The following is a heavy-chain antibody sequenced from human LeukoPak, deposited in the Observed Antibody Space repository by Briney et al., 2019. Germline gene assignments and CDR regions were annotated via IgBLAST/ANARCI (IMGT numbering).Heavy chain of an antibody. CDR2: ISAYNGNT. CDR1: GYTFTSYG. CDR3: ARSITIFGVVIYYFDY. J-gene: IGHJ4*02. D-gene: IGHD3-3*01. Sequence: GASVKVSCKASGYTFTSYGISWVRQAPGQGLEWMGWISAYNGNTNYAQKLQGRVTMTTDTSTSTAYMELRSLRSDDTAVYYCARSITIFGVVIYYFDYWGQGTLVTVSS. V-gene: IGHV1-18*01.